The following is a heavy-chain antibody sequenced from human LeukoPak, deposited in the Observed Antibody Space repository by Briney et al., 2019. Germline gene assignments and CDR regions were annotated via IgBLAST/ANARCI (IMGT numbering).Heavy chain of an antibody. Sequence: PSETLSLTCAVYGGSFSGYYWSWIRQPPGKGLEWIGEINHSGSTNYNPSPKSRVTISVDTSKNQFSLKLGSVTAADTAVYYCARGLNLRYFDSSYAFDIWGQGTMVTVSS. CDR2: INHSGST. J-gene: IGHJ3*02. D-gene: IGHD3-9*01. CDR1: GGSFSGYY. CDR3: ARGLNLRYFDSSYAFDI. V-gene: IGHV4-34*01.